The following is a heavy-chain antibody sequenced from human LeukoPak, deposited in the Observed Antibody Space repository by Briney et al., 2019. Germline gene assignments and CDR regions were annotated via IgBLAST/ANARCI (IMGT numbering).Heavy chain of an antibody. J-gene: IGHJ3*02. D-gene: IGHD4-11*01. CDR2: VIPIFGTA. V-gene: IGHV1-69*05. CDR1: GYTFTSYA. CDR3: ARVRDDYSNPRESAFDI. Sequence: GASVKVSCKASGYTFTSYAMNWVRQAPGQGLEWMGGVIPIFGTANYAQKFQGRVTITTDESTSTAYMELSSLRSEDTAVYYCARVRDDYSNPRESAFDIWGQGTMVTVSS.